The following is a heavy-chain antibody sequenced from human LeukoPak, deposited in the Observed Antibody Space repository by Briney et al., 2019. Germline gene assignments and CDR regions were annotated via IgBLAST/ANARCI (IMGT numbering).Heavy chain of an antibody. CDR1: GYTLTELS. Sequence: ASVKVSCKVSGYTLTELSMHWVRQAPGKGLEWMGGFDPEDGETIYAQKFQGRVTMTEDTSTDTAYMELSSLRSEDTAVYYCATTPPHPYYDFWSVYYRFDYWGQGTLVTVSS. J-gene: IGHJ4*02. CDR2: FDPEDGET. V-gene: IGHV1-24*01. D-gene: IGHD3-3*01. CDR3: ATTPPHPYYDFWSVYYRFDY.